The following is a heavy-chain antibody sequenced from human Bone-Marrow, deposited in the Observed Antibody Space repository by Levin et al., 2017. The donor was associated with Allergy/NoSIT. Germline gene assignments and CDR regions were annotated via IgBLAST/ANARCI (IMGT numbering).Heavy chain of an antibody. CDR3: ARGGYADYRSGFGF. J-gene: IGHJ4*02. V-gene: IGHV3-7*01. Sequence: ETLSLTCAASGFSFRSYWMNWVRQAPGKGLQWLGNIKQDGSDKYYGASVRGRFTISRDNGRNLVFLQMNNVRAEDTAVYYCARGGYADYRSGFGFWGLGTLVTVSS. CDR1: GFSFRSYW. D-gene: IGHD4-17*01. CDR2: IKQDGSDK.